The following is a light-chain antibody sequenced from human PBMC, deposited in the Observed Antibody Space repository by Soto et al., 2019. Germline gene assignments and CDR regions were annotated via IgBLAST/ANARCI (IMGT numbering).Light chain of an antibody. V-gene: IGKV3-20*01. CDR3: QQDVEGTPIT. J-gene: IGKJ5*01. Sequence: DILWTQAPRSLSVFPGERASLSCRPSQNVNNRSAWYQQNPGQAPRLLIYDASNRATGIPDRFSGSGSGTDFTLTISRLESDDFSLYYCQQDVEGTPITFGQGTRLEIK. CDR2: DAS. CDR1: QNVNNRS.